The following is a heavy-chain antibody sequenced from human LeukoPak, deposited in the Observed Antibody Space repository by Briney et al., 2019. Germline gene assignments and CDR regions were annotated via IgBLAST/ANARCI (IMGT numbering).Heavy chain of an antibody. CDR2: INPNSGGT. CDR1: GYTFTGYY. D-gene: IGHD3-10*01. CDR3: ARIGLWFGELLPNFDY. J-gene: IGHJ4*02. V-gene: IGHV1-2*02. Sequence: ASVKVSCKASGYTFTGYYMHWVRQAPGQGLEWMGWINPNSGGTNYAQKFQGRVTMTRDTSISTAYMELSRLRSDDTAVYYCARIGLWFGELLPNFDYWGQGTLVTVSS.